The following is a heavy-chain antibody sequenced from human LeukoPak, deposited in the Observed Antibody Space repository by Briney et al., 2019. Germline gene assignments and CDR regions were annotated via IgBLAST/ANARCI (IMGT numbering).Heavy chain of an antibody. V-gene: IGHV3-7*01. D-gene: IGHD1-26*01. J-gene: IGHJ4*02. Sequence: PGGSLRLSCAASGFTFSSYWMSWVRQAPGKGLEWVANIKQDGSEKYYVDSVKGRFTISRDNAKNSLYLQMNSLRAEDTAVYYCARVPPTKWELLRARGGSLDYWGQGTLITASS. CDR2: IKQDGSEK. CDR3: ARVPPTKWELLRARGGSLDY. CDR1: GFTFSSYW.